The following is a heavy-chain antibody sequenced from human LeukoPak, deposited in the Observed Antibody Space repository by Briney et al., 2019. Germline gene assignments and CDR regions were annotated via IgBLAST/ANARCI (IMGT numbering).Heavy chain of an antibody. J-gene: IGHJ5*02. D-gene: IGHD3-10*01. CDR1: GGSISSYY. CDR2: IYYSGST. CDR3: AREGRTLFGGNNWFDP. V-gene: IGHV4-59*01. Sequence: SETLSLTCTVSGGSISSYYWSWIRQPPGKGLQGIGYIYYSGSTNYNPSLKSRVTISVDTSKNQFSLKLSSVTAADTAVYYCAREGRTLFGGNNWFDPWGQGTLVTVSS.